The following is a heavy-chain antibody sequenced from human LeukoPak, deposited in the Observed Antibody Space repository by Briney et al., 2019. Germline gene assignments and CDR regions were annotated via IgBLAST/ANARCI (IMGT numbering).Heavy chain of an antibody. CDR1: GFTFSSYG. J-gene: IGHJ4*02. CDR2: ISGSGGST. CDR3: AKVSAAADFFDY. D-gene: IGHD6-13*01. V-gene: IGHV3-23*01. Sequence: GGSLRLSCAASGFTFSSYGMSWVRQAPGKGLEWVSAISGSGGSTYYADSVKGRFTISRDNSKNTLYLQMNSLRAEDTAVYYCAKVSAAADFFDYWAREPWSPSPQ.